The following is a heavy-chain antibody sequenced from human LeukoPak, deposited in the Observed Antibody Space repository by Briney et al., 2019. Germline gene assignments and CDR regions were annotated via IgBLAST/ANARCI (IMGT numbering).Heavy chain of an antibody. CDR1: GGSFSGYY. V-gene: IGHV4-34*01. CDR2: INHSGST. D-gene: IGHD4-17*01. Sequence: PSETLSLTCAVYGGSFSGYYWSWVRQPPGKGLEWIGEINHSGSTNYNPSLKSRVTISVDTSKNQFSLKLSSVTAADTAVYYCARLPTVTTTMVRPPYYYYGMDVWGRGTTVTVSS. J-gene: IGHJ6*02. CDR3: ARLPTVTTTMVRPPYYYYGMDV.